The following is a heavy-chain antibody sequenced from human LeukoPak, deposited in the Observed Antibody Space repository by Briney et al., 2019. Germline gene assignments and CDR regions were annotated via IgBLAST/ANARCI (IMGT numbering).Heavy chain of an antibody. V-gene: IGHV3-30*18. Sequence: GRSLRLSCAASGFTFSNYDMHWVRQAPGKGLEWVAVISYDGSNKYYADSVKGRFTISRDNSKNTLYLQMNSLRAEDTAVYYCAKEAFDSSGSSDYWGQGTLVTVSS. CDR2: ISYDGSNK. D-gene: IGHD3-22*01. CDR3: AKEAFDSSGSSDY. CDR1: GFTFSNYD. J-gene: IGHJ4*02.